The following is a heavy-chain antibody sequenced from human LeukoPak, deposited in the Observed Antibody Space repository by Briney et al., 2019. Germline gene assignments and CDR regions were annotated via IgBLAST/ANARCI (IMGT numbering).Heavy chain of an antibody. CDR1: GGSISSSSYY. V-gene: IGHV4-39*07. J-gene: IGHJ4*02. CDR2: IYFSGST. CDR3: ARAANIAAAGTIYFDY. Sequence: SETLSLTCTVSGGSISSSSYYWGWIRQPPGKGLDWIGSIYFSGSTNYNPSLKSRVTISVDTSKNQFSLKLSSVTAADTAVYYCARAANIAAAGTIYFDYWGQGTLVTVSS. D-gene: IGHD6-13*01.